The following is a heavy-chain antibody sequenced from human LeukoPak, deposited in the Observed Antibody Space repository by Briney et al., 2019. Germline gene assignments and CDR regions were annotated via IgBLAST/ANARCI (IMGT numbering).Heavy chain of an antibody. CDR2: ISWNSGSI. J-gene: IGHJ4*02. V-gene: IGHV3-9*01. CDR1: GFTFDDYA. D-gene: IGHD5-18*01. CDR3: ARNPNTAMVSYYFDY. Sequence: GGSLRLSCAASGFTFDDYAMHWVRQAPGKGLEWVSGISWNSGSIGYADSVKGRFTISRDNAKNSLYLQMNSLRAEDTAVYYCARNPNTAMVSYYFDYWGQGTLVTVSS.